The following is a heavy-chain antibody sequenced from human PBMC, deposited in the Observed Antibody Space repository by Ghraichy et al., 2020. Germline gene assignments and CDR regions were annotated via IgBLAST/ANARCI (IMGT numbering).Heavy chain of an antibody. CDR3: ATVMVFFQPRSFDY. CDR1: GYTLTELS. D-gene: IGHD2-8*01. CDR2: FDPEDGET. V-gene: IGHV1-24*01. Sequence: ASVKVSCKVSGYTLTELSMHWVRQAPGQGLEWMGGFDPEDGETIYAQKFQGRVTMTEDTSTDTAYMELSSLRSEDTAVYYCATVMVFFQPRSFDYWGQGTLVTVSS. J-gene: IGHJ4*02.